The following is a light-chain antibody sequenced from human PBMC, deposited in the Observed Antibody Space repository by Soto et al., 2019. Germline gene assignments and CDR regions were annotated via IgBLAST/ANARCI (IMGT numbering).Light chain of an antibody. CDR2: GAS. CDR3: QHHNSYSQT. J-gene: IGKJ1*01. V-gene: IGKV1-5*01. Sequence: DIQMTQSPPTLSASVGDRVTITCRASQSIRHYLAWYQQMPGKAPKLLIYGASTLQSGVPSRFSGSGSGTELTLTISSLLPDDFGTYFCQHHNSYSQTFGQGTKVDIK. CDR1: QSIRHY.